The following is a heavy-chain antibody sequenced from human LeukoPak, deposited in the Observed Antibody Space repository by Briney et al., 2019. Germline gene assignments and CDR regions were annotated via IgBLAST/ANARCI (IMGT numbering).Heavy chain of an antibody. J-gene: IGHJ6*02. Sequence: GGSLGLSCAASGFTFSSYRMSWVRQAPGKGLEWVANIKQDGSEKYYVDSVKGRFTISRDNAKNSLYLQMNSLRAEDTAVYYCARDALIYYDSSGYYSYYYYYGMDVWAKGPRSPSP. D-gene: IGHD3-22*01. CDR1: GFTFSSYR. V-gene: IGHV3-7*01. CDR3: ARDALIYYDSSGYYSYYYYYGMDV. CDR2: IKQDGSEK.